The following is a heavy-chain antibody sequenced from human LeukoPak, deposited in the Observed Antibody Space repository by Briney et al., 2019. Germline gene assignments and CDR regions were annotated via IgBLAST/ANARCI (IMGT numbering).Heavy chain of an antibody. Sequence: SETLSLTCTVSGGSISSYYWSWIRQPAGTALEWIGRIYTSGTITYNPSLKSRVTMSVDTSKNQFSLNLSSVTAADTAVYYCARGGHSDFDFWGQGTLVTVSS. CDR3: ARGGHSDFDF. CDR2: IYTSGTI. J-gene: IGHJ4*02. V-gene: IGHV4-4*07. CDR1: GGSISSYY. D-gene: IGHD2-21*01.